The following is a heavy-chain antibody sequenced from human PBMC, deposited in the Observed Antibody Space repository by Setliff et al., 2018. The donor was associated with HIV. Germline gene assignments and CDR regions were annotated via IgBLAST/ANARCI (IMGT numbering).Heavy chain of an antibody. CDR1: GGSISSGGYY. V-gene: IGHV4-31*03. CDR2: IYYSGTT. J-gene: IGHJ5*02. CDR3: AGDGGYPSNWFDP. Sequence: SETLSLTCTVSGGSISSGGYYWSWIRQHPGKGLEWIGYIYYSGTTYYAPSLETRLTISVDTSTNQFSLKLTSVTAADTAMYFCAGDGGYPSNWFDPWGQGILVTVSS. D-gene: IGHD3-22*01.